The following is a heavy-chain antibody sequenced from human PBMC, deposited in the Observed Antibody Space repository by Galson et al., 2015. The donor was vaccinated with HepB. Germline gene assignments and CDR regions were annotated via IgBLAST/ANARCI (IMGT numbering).Heavy chain of an antibody. V-gene: IGHV4-34*03. J-gene: IGHJ4*02. D-gene: IGHD4-11*01. Sequence: SETLSLTCAVYGGSISGYYWSWLRQPPGKGLEWIGEINPRGTINYNPSLSNRVRMSVDTSKNQFSLNLNSVTAADTAKYYCAYSNYDPYFDSWGQGTLVTVSS. CDR2: INPRGTI. CDR1: GGSISGYY. CDR3: AYSNYDPYFDS.